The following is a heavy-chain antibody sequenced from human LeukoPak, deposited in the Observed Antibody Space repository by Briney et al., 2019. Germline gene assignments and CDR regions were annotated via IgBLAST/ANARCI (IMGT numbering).Heavy chain of an antibody. CDR3: ARDPTHYLRYGYFDY. CDR1: GFTFSSYS. V-gene: IGHV3-21*01. J-gene: IGHJ4*02. CDR2: INNVASHI. Sequence: GGSLRLSCVASGFTFSSYSMNWVRQAPGKGLEWVSSINNVASHIYYAGSVRGRFTISRDNAKNLLYLQMDSLRAEDTAVYYCARDPTHYLRYGYFDYWGQGTLVTVSS. D-gene: IGHD3-9*01.